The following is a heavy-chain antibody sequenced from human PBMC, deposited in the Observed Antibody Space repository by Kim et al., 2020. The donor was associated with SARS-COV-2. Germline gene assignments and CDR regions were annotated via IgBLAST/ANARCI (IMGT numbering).Heavy chain of an antibody. V-gene: IGHV3-53*01. CDR1: GFTIGNHY. J-gene: IGHJ3*02. CDR2: IYSGGST. Sequence: GGSLRLSCAASGFTIGNHYMHWVRQAPGKGLEWVSVIYSGGSTYYADSVKGRFTISRHTSQKTLYLLMNNLRVDDTAVYYCARVPLGRPVTAFEIRGQGTIVIVSS. D-gene: IGHD3-10*01. CDR3: ARVPLGRPVTAFEI.